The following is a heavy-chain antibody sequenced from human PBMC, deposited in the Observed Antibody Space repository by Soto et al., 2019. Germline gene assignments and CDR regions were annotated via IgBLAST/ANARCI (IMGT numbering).Heavy chain of an antibody. V-gene: IGHV4-34*01. CDR2: INHSGST. CDR1: GGSFSGYY. CDR3: ARDNTAMVDFDY. Sequence: SETLSLTCAVYGGSFSGYYWSWIRQPPGKGLEWIGEINHSGSTNYNPSLKSRVTISVDTSKNQFSLKLSSVTAADTAVHYCARDNTAMVDFDYWGQGTLVTVSS. D-gene: IGHD5-18*01. J-gene: IGHJ4*02.